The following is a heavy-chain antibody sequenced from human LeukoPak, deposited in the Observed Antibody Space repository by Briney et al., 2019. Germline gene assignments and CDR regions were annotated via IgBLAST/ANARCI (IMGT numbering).Heavy chain of an antibody. D-gene: IGHD1-20*01. Sequence: GGSLRLSCAASGFTFSSYAMHWVRQAPGKGLEWVAVISYGGSNKYYADSVKGRFTISSDNSKNTLYLQMNSLRAEDTAVYYCARGITGTFYYYYGMDVWGQGTTVTVSS. CDR2: ISYGGSNK. V-gene: IGHV3-30-3*01. J-gene: IGHJ6*02. CDR3: ARGITGTFYYYYGMDV. CDR1: GFTFSSYA.